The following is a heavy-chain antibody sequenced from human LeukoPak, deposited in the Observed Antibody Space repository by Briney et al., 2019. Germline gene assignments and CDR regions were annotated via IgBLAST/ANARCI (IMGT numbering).Heavy chain of an antibody. V-gene: IGHV4-59*08. Sequence: SETLSLTCTVSGGSISYFYWSWIRQPPGKGLEWIGYIYYSGSTNYNPSLKSRVTISIDTSKNQFSLKLSSVTAADTAVYYCAGLLGYCSSTSCFRYYYGMDVWGQGTTVTVSS. CDR1: GGSISYFY. J-gene: IGHJ6*02. CDR2: IYYSGST. CDR3: AGLLGYCSSTSCFRYYYGMDV. D-gene: IGHD2-2*01.